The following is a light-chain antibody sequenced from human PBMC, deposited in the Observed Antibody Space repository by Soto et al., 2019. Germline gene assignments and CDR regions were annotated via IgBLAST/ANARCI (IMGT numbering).Light chain of an antibody. Sequence: DIVMTQSPLSLPVTPGDPASISCRSSQSLLHSNGYNYLDWYLQKPGQSPQLLIYLGSNRASGGTDRFSGSGSGTDFTLKISRVEAEDVGVYYCVQALQTPFTFGPGTKVVIK. CDR2: LGS. V-gene: IGKV2-28*01. CDR3: VQALQTPFT. J-gene: IGKJ3*01. CDR1: QSLLHSNGYNY.